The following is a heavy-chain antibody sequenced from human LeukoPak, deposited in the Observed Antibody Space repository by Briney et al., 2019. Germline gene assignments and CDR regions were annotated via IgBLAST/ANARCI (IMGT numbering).Heavy chain of an antibody. J-gene: IGHJ6*04. V-gene: IGHV3-48*03. Sequence: GGSLRLSCAASRFTFSTYAMTWVRQAPGKGLEWVSYISSSGSTIYYADSVKGRFTISRDNAKNSLYLQMNSLRAEDTAVYYCAELGITMIGGVWGKGTTVTISS. CDR1: RFTFSTYA. CDR2: ISSSGSTI. D-gene: IGHD3-10*02. CDR3: AELGITMIGGV.